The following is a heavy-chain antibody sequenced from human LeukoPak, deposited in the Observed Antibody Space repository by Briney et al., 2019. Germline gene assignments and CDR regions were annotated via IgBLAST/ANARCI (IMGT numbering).Heavy chain of an antibody. Sequence: GESLKISCKGSRNTLTNYWIGWVRQLPGKGLEWMGIIFPGDSETRYSPSFQGQVTMSVDKSTSTAYLQWASLKASDTAIYFCARLSTRLLDHWGQGTRVTVSS. V-gene: IGHV5-51*01. CDR3: ARLSTRLLDH. CDR2: IFPGDSET. CDR1: RNTLTNYW. J-gene: IGHJ4*02. D-gene: IGHD3-3*01.